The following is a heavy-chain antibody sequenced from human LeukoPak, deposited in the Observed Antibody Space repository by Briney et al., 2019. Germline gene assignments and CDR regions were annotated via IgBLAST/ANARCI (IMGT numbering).Heavy chain of an antibody. J-gene: IGHJ4*02. V-gene: IGHV1-18*01. Sequence: ASVKVSCKASGYTFTSYGISWVRQAPGQGLEWMGWISAYNGNTNYAQKLQGRVTMTTDTSTSTAYMELRSLRSDDTAVYYCARAETEQLGLYYLDYWGQGTLVTVSS. D-gene: IGHD6-6*01. CDR3: ARAETEQLGLYYLDY. CDR2: ISAYNGNT. CDR1: GYTFTSYG.